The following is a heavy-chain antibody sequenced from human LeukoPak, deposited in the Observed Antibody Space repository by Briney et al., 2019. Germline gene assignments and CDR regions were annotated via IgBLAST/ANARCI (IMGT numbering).Heavy chain of an antibody. CDR1: GFIFSNYA. D-gene: IGHD2-15*01. V-gene: IGHV3-23*01. Sequence: PGGSLRLSRAASGFIFSNYAMSWVRQAPGKGLEWVSTISGSDGSTYYADSVKGRFTISRDNSKNTLYLQMNSLRVDDTAVYYCAKLRSGDPVAATNYWGQGTPVTVSS. CDR3: AKLRSGDPVAATNY. J-gene: IGHJ4*02. CDR2: ISGSDGST.